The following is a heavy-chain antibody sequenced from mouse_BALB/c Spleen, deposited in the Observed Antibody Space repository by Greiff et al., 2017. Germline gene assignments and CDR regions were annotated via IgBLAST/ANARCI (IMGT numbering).Heavy chain of an antibody. CDR1: GYSFTGYY. J-gene: IGHJ4*01. D-gene: IGHD1-1*01. CDR3: ARGHYGSSYAMDY. V-gene: IGHV1S34*01. CDR2: ISCYNGAT. Sequence: LVKTGASVKISCKASGYSFTGYYMHWVKQSHGKSLEWIGYISCYNGATSYNQKFKGKATFTVDTSSSTAYMQFKSLTSEDSAVYYCARGHYGSSYAMDYWGQGTSVTVSS.